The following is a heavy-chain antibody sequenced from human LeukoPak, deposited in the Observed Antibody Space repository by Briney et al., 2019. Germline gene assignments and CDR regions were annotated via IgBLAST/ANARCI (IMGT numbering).Heavy chain of an antibody. CDR2: IGSTGAYI. CDR3: ARDRWELLRSVDY. D-gene: IGHD1-26*01. V-gene: IGHV3-21*01. Sequence: PGGSLRLSCAASGFTFSSYSMNWVRQAPGKGLEWVSSIGSTGAYIFYADSVKGRFTISRDNAKNSLYLQMNSLRAEDTAVYCCARDRWELLRSVDYWGQGTLVTVSS. CDR1: GFTFSSYS. J-gene: IGHJ4*02.